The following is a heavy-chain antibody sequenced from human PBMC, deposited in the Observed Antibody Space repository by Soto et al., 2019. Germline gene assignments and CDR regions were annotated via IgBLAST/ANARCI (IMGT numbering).Heavy chain of an antibody. V-gene: IGHV3-7*01. CDR3: ARDLGDYAPYYYYGMDV. J-gene: IGHJ6*02. CDR1: GFTFSSHW. Sequence: GGSLRLSCSASGFTFSSHWMSWGRQAPWKGLEWVANIKQDGSEKYYVDSVKGRFTISRDNAKNSLYLQMNSLRAEDTAVYYCARDLGDYAPYYYYGMDVWGQGTTVTVSS. D-gene: IGHD3-16*01. CDR2: IKQDGSEK.